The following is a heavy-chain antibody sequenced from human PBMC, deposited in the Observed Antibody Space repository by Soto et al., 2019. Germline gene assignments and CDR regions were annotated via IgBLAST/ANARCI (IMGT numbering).Heavy chain of an antibody. V-gene: IGHV4-34*01. Sequence: LSLTCAVYGGSFSDYSCTWIRQPPGKGLEWIGEINDSGSTNYTPSLERRVTISRDTSKNRFSLKLSSVTAADTAVYYCARGSHKLHSYDSSGFYHYVDYWGQGSLVTVSS. CDR1: GGSFSDYS. J-gene: IGHJ4*02. CDR2: INDSGST. D-gene: IGHD3-22*01. CDR3: ARGSHKLHSYDSSGFYHYVDY.